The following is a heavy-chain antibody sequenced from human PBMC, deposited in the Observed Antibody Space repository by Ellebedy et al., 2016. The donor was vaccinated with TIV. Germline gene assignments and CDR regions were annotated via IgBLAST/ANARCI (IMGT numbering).Heavy chain of an antibody. CDR1: GASIKNYY. Sequence: MPSETLSLTCTVSGASIKNYYLTWIRQPPGKGLEWIGFIFYSGYTNYNPSLKSRVTISVDTSKNQFSLNLSSVTAADTAMYYCARSRGISSGSPFDSWGQGTPVTVSS. CDR2: IFYSGYT. D-gene: IGHD6-6*01. J-gene: IGHJ4*02. CDR3: ARSRGISSGSPFDS. V-gene: IGHV4-59*01.